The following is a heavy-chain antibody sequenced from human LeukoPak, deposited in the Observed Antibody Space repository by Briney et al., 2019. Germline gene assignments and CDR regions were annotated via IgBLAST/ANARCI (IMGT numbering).Heavy chain of an antibody. V-gene: IGHV4-59*12. CDR3: ARDRSYYSDTGTDY. J-gene: IGHJ4*02. D-gene: IGHD3-22*01. CDR2: IYYSGST. CDR1: GGSISSYY. Sequence: SETLSLTCTVSGGSISSYYWSWVRQPPGKGLEWIGYIYYSGSTNYNPSLKSRVTISVDTSKNQFSLRLHSVTAADTAVYYCARDRSYYSDTGTDYWGQGALVTVSS.